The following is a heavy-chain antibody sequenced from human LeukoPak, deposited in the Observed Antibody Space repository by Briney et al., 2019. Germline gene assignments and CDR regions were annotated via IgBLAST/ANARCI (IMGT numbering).Heavy chain of an antibody. CDR2: IDTAADT. CDR1: GFTFSSYD. V-gene: IGHV3-13*01. D-gene: IGHD1-26*01. CDR3: AKDLRSGSYKFDY. Sequence: GGSLRLSCAASGFTFSSYDMHWVRQATGKGLEWVSAIDTAADTYYPGSVKGRFTISRENAKNSLYLQMNSLRAEDTAVYYCAKDLRSGSYKFDYWGQGTLVTVSS. J-gene: IGHJ4*02.